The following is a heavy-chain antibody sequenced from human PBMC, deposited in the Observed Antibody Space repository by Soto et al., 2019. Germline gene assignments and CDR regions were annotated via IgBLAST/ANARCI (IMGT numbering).Heavy chain of an antibody. D-gene: IGHD6-19*01. CDR1: GGSISSGYYY. V-gene: IGHV4-30-4*02. CDR2: ISYSGNT. Sequence: PSETLSLTCSVSGGSISSGYYYWSWIRQPPGKGLEWIGNISYSGNTYYNPSLKSRVTISVDTSKNQFSLKLTSVTAADTAVYYCARGVDRQWADYWGQGTLVTVSS. CDR3: ARGVDRQWADY. J-gene: IGHJ4*02.